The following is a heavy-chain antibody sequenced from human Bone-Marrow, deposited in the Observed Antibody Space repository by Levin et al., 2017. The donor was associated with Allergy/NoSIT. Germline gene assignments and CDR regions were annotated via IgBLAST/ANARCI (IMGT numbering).Heavy chain of an antibody. J-gene: IGHJ4*02. CDR1: GYTFNTYD. CDR2: MNINSGNT. D-gene: IGHD1-1*01. Sequence: ASVKVSCKASGYTFNTYDINWVRQASGQGLEWMGWMNINSGNTVYAQKFQGRLTTTRDTSTNTAYMELTSLRSEDTAVYYCTRHYTTNWHFDYWGQGTLVTVSS. V-gene: IGHV1-8*01. CDR3: TRHYTTNWHFDY.